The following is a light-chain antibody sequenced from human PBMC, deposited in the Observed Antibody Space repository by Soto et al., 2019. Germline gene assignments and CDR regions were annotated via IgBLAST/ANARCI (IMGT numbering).Light chain of an antibody. CDR1: QSISSY. Sequence: DLQMTQSPSSLSASVGDRVTITCRASQSISSYLNWYQQKPGKAPKLLIYAASSLQSGVPSRFSGSGSGTDFTLTISSLQPEYFATYYCQQSYSTPRITFGQGTRLEIK. CDR2: AAS. J-gene: IGKJ5*01. CDR3: QQSYSTPRIT. V-gene: IGKV1-39*01.